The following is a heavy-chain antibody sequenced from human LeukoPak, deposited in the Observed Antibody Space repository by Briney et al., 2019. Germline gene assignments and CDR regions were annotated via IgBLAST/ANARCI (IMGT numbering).Heavy chain of an antibody. Sequence: GASVKDSCKASGYTFTSYDINWVRQATGQGLEWMGWMNSNSGNTGYAQKFQGRVTISRNTSISTAYIELSSLRSEETAVYYCARAKQLGNLLYYCYYMDVWGKGTTVTVSS. D-gene: IGHD6-13*01. V-gene: IGHV1-8*03. CDR3: ARAKQLGNLLYYCYYMDV. CDR2: MNSNSGNT. J-gene: IGHJ6*03. CDR1: GYTFTSYD.